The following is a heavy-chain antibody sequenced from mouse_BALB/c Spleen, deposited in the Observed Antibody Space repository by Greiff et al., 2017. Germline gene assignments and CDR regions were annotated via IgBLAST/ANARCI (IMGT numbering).Heavy chain of an antibody. D-gene: IGHD1-1*01. CDR1: GFTFSSYG. Sequence: DVMLVESGGGLVQPGGSLKLSCAASGFTFSSYGMSWVRQTPDKRLELVATINSNGGSTDYPDSVKGRFTISRDNAKNTLYLQMSSLKSEDTAMYYCARNYYGSFHWYFDVWGAGTTVTVSS. CDR2: INSNGGST. V-gene: IGHV5-6-3*01. J-gene: IGHJ1*01. CDR3: ARNYYGSFHWYFDV.